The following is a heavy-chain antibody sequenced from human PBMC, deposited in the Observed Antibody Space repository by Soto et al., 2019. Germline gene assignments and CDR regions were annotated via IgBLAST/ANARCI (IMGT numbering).Heavy chain of an antibody. CDR2: VYYLGNT. J-gene: IGHJ4*02. D-gene: IGHD4-17*01. Sequence: QLQLQESGPGLVKPSETLSLTCIISSGSITTSSYYWGWIRQPPGKGLEWIWSVYYLGNTYYNPSLKSRVTISVDTSKNQFSVYLRSVTAADTAVYYCARQAPTGDPDYWGLGSLVTVSS. CDR3: ARQAPTGDPDY. V-gene: IGHV4-39*01. CDR1: SGSITTSSYY.